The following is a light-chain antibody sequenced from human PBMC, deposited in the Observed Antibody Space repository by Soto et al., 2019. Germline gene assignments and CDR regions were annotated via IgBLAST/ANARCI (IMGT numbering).Light chain of an antibody. CDR3: PPYNSFPIT. V-gene: IGKV1-33*01. CDR2: AAS. CDR1: QGIRND. Sequence: DIHMTQTPSSVSASVGDRVTITCRASQGIRNDLDWFQQKPGKAPKLLIYAASQLETGVPSRFSGSGSGTDFTFTINSLQPEDIGTYYCPPYNSFPITSGQGTRLEI. J-gene: IGKJ5*01.